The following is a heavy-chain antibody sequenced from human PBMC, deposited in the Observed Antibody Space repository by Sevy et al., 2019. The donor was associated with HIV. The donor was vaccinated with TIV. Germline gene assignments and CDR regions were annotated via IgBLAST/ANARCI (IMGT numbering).Heavy chain of an antibody. CDR3: ARLYSSSSGRGLDN. CDR2: IKEDGSGR. D-gene: IGHD2-2*02. V-gene: IGHV3-7*01. Sequence: GESLKISCAASGFTFGSYWMTWVRQAPGKGLEWVANIKEDGSGRFYVDSVRGRFTVSRDNAKKKLYLKMNNLRGEDTALYYCARLYSSSSGRGLDNWGQGALVTVSS. J-gene: IGHJ4*02. CDR1: GFTFGSYW.